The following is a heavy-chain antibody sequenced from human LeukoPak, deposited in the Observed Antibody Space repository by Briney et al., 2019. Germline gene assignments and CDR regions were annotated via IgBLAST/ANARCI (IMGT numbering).Heavy chain of an antibody. CDR2: VSGSGIST. Sequence: TGGSLRLSCAASGLTFSSYAMSWVRQAPGKGLEWVSAVSGSGISTYYADSVKGRFTISRDNSKNTLHLQMNSLRVEDTAVYYCAAIYCSSSSCYAFDYWGQGTLVTVPS. CDR1: GLTFSSYA. V-gene: IGHV3-23*01. D-gene: IGHD2-2*01. CDR3: AAIYCSSSSCYAFDY. J-gene: IGHJ4*02.